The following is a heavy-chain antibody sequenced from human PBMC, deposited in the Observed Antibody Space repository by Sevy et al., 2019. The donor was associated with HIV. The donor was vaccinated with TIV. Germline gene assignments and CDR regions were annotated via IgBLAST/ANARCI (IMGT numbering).Heavy chain of an antibody. Sequence: SETLSLTCTVSGGSVSSGSYYWSWIRQPPGKGLEWIGSIYYSGSTYYNPSLKSRVTISVDTSKNQFSLKLSSVTAADTAVYYCARSTVTIFQHWGQGTLVTVSS. CDR3: ARSTVTIFQH. CDR2: IYYSGST. CDR1: GGSVSSGSYY. V-gene: IGHV4-39*01. J-gene: IGHJ1*01. D-gene: IGHD3-10*01.